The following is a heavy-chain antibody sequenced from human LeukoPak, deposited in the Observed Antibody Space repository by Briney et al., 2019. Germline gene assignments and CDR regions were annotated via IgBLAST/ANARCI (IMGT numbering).Heavy chain of an antibody. V-gene: IGHV3-30*18. CDR3: EKDIVVVPAAMYYYYGMDV. D-gene: IGHD2-2*01. Sequence: GGSLRLSCAASGFTFSSYGMHWVRQAPGKGLEWVAVISYDGSNKYYADSVKGRFTISRDNSKNTLYLQMNSLRAEDTAVYYCEKDIVVVPAAMYYYYGMDVWGQGTTVTVSS. CDR1: GFTFSSYG. J-gene: IGHJ6*02. CDR2: ISYDGSNK.